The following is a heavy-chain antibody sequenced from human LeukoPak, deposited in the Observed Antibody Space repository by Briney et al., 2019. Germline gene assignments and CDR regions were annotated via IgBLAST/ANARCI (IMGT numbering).Heavy chain of an antibody. J-gene: IGHJ4*01. Sequence: GGALRLSCAASGFTFSSYWMHWVRQPPWRGLVWVSLINSDGSTANYAASVKGRFTRSRDNAKNMLYPQMNSLSVEETGVYYCARSALEYWGHRALV. D-gene: IGHD3-3*02. V-gene: IGHV3-74*01. CDR3: ARSALEY. CDR1: GFTFSSYW. CDR2: INSDGSTA.